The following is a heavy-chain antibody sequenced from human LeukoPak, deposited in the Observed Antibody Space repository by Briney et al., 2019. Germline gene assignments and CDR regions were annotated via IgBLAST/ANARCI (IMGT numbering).Heavy chain of an antibody. J-gene: IGHJ6*02. CDR3: ARDLIEDLDYGGNHYGMDV. CDR2: IWYDGSNK. CDR1: GFTFGSYG. V-gene: IGHV3-33*01. D-gene: IGHD4-23*01. Sequence: PGGSLRLSCAASGFTFGSYGMHWVRQAPGKGLEWVAVIWYDGSNKYYADSVKGRFTTSRDNSKNTLYLQMNSLRAEDTAVYYCARDLIEDLDYGGNHYGMDVWGQGTTVTVSS.